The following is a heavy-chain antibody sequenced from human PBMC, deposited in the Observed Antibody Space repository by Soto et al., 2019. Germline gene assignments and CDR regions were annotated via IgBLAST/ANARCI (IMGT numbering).Heavy chain of an antibody. J-gene: IGHJ4*02. CDR1: GFTFNNYA. D-gene: IGHD5-12*01. V-gene: IGHV3-9*01. CDR2: ISWEGGSI. Sequence: EVQLVESGGDLVQPGRSLRLSCSASGFTFNNYAMHWVRQAPGKGLEWVSGISWEGGSIGYADSVKGRFTISRDNAKNSLYLEMNSLRSEDTAPYYCAKDHDEDFGYDLDYFNYWGQGTLVTVSS. CDR3: AKDHDEDFGYDLDYFNY.